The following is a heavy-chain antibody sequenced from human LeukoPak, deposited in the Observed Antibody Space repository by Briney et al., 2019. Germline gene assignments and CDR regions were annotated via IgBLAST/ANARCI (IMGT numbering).Heavy chain of an antibody. CDR3: ARDSMVGYYYGMDV. D-gene: IGHD3-10*01. CDR1: GGSISSGGYY. V-gene: IGHV4-31*03. CDR2: IYYSGST. Sequence: SETLSLTCTVSGGSISSGGYYWSWIRQHPGKGLEWIGYIYYSGSTYYNPSLKRRVTISVDTSKNQFSLKLSSVTAADTAVYYCARDSMVGYYYGMDVWGQGTTVTVSS. J-gene: IGHJ6*02.